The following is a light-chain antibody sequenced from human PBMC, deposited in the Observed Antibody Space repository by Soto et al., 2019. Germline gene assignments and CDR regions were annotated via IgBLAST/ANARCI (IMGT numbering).Light chain of an antibody. CDR3: QQYDNWPWT. CDR2: GAS. V-gene: IGKV3-15*01. Sequence: DIVLTQTPGTLSLSPGERATLSCRASQSVSSSYLAWYQQTPGQAPRLLIHGASTRAPGFPARFSGSGSGTDFTLTISSLQSEDFAVYYCQQYDNWPWTFGQGTKVDIK. CDR1: QSVSSSY. J-gene: IGKJ1*01.